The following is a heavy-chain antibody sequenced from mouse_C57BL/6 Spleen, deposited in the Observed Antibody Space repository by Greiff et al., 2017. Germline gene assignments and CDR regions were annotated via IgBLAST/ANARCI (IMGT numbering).Heavy chain of an antibody. J-gene: IGHJ3*01. Sequence: QVQLQQSGPELVKPGASVKISCKASGYAFSSSWMNWVKQRPGKGLEWIGRIYPGDGDTNYNGKFKGKATLTADTSSSTAYMQLSSLTSEDSAVYFCAREGSYDYFFAYWGQGTLVTVSA. D-gene: IGHD2-4*01. CDR2: IYPGDGDT. V-gene: IGHV1-82*01. CDR1: GYAFSSSW. CDR3: AREGSYDYFFAY.